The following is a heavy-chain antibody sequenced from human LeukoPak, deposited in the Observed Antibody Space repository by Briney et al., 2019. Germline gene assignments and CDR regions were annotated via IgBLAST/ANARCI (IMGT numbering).Heavy chain of an antibody. CDR3: ARVRGSGSQGSSVYFDD. J-gene: IGHJ4*02. D-gene: IGHD1-26*01. CDR1: GFTFSTYW. V-gene: IGHV3-7*04. Sequence: GGSLRLSCAASGFTFSTYWMSWVRQAPGKGLEWVANIKQDGSEKYYVDSVKGRFTISRDNAKNSLYLQMNSLRAEDTAVYYCARVRGSGSQGSSVYFDDWGQGTLVTVSS. CDR2: IKQDGSEK.